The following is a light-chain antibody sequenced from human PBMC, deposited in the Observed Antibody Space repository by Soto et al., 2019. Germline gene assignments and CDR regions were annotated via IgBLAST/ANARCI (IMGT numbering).Light chain of an antibody. CDR2: TAS. V-gene: IGKV1-39*01. CDR1: QSISSY. J-gene: IGKJ1*01. Sequence: DIQMTQSPSSLSASVGDRVTITCRASQSISSYLNWHQQKPGKAPKLLIYTASSLQSGVPSRFSGSGSGTDFTLTISSLQPEDFAPYYCQQTYSTPPWTFGQGTKVEIK. CDR3: QQTYSTPPWT.